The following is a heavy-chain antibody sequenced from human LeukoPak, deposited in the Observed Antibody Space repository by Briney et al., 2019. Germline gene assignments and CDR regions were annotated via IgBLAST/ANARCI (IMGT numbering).Heavy chain of an antibody. Sequence: GGSLRLSCAAPGFTFSSYSMNWVRQAPGKGLEWVSSIRGSGDSTYYADSVKGRFTISRDNSKNTLYLQMNSLRAEDTAVYYCARGYSGYDPIPLDYWGQGTLVTVSS. CDR1: GFTFSSYS. D-gene: IGHD5-12*01. V-gene: IGHV3-23*01. CDR3: ARGYSGYDPIPLDY. CDR2: IRGSGDST. J-gene: IGHJ4*02.